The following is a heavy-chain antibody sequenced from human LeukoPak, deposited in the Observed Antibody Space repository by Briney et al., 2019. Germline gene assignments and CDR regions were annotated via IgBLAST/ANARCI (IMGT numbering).Heavy chain of an antibody. D-gene: IGHD3-22*01. Sequence: GGSLRLSCAASGFTFSSYSMNWVRQAPGKGLEWVSSISSSSSYIYYADSVKGRFTISRDNSKNTLYLQMSSLRAEDTAVYYCARVNYYDSSGPTGDFDYWGQGTLVTVSS. CDR2: ISSSSSYI. CDR1: GFTFSSYS. CDR3: ARVNYYDSSGPTGDFDY. V-gene: IGHV3-21*01. J-gene: IGHJ4*02.